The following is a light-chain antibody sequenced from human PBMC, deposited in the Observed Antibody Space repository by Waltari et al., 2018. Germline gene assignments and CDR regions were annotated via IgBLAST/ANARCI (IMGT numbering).Light chain of an antibody. V-gene: IGKV1-39*01. Sequence: DIQMTQSPSSLSVTVGDRLTITCRASQNIDNYLNWYQQKPGRAPKLLIYAASSLQSGVPSRFSGSGSGTDFTLTISNLQPEDFASYYCQQTYSTPTITFGQGTRLEIK. J-gene: IGKJ5*01. CDR2: AAS. CDR1: QNIDNY. CDR3: QQTYSTPTIT.